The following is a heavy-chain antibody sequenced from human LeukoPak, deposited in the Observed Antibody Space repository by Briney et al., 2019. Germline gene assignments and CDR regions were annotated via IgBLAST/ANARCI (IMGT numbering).Heavy chain of an antibody. CDR2: ISWNSGSI. Sequence: PGGSLRLSCAASGFTFDDYAMHWVRQAPGKGLEWVSGISWNSGSIGYADSVKGRFTISRDNAKNSLYLQMNSLRAEDTAVYYCARALGWKAFDIWGRGTLVTVS. CDR3: ARALGWKAFDI. J-gene: IGHJ3*02. CDR1: GFTFDDYA. D-gene: IGHD1-1*01. V-gene: IGHV3-9*01.